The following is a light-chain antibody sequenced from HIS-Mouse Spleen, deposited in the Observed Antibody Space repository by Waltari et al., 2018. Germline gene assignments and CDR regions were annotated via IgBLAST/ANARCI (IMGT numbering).Light chain of an antibody. Sequence: SYELTQPSSVSVSPGQTARITCAGDVLAKKKYARWFRQKPGQAPVLVLYKDRERPPGIPERFSGSSSGTTVTLTISGAQVEDEADYYCYSAADNSGVFGGGTKLTVL. CDR1: VLAKKKY. CDR2: KDR. V-gene: IGLV3-27*01. CDR3: YSAADNSGV. J-gene: IGLJ2*01.